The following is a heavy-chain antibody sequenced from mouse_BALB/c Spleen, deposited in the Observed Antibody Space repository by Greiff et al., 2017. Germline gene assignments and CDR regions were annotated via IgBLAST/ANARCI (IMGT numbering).Heavy chain of an antibody. CDR1: GFTFSSYT. CDR2: ISNGGGST. D-gene: IGHD2-1*01. CDR3: ARRDYGNRTWFAY. Sequence: EVQRVESGGGLVQPGGSLKLSCAASGFTFSSYTMSWVRQTPEKRLEWVAYISNGGGSTYYPDTVKGRFTISRDNAKNTLYLQMSSLKSEDTAMYYCARRDYGNRTWFAYWGQGTLVTVSA. V-gene: IGHV5-12-2*01. J-gene: IGHJ3*01.